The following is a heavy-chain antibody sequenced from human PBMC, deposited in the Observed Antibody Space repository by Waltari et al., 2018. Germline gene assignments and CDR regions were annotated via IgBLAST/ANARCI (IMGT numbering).Heavy chain of an antibody. J-gene: IGHJ5*02. CDR1: GGSISSSSYY. D-gene: IGHD6-19*01. CDR3: ASSYSSGWYERWFDP. Sequence: QLQLQESGPGLVKPSETLSLTCTVSGGSISSSSYYWGWIRQPPGKGLEWIGGIYYSGSTYYNPSLKSRVTISVDTSKNQFSLKLSSVTAADTAVYYCASSYSSGWYERWFDPWGQGTLVTVSS. CDR2: IYYSGST. V-gene: IGHV4-39*01.